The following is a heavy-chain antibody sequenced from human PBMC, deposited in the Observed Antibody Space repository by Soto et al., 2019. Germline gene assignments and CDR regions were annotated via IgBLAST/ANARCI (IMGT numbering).Heavy chain of an antibody. J-gene: IGHJ6*02. CDR2: IIPIFGTS. D-gene: IGHD2-2*01. CDR1: GDTFRSYG. Sequence: QVQLLQSGAEAKKPGSSVTVSCKVSGDTFRSYGISWVRQAPGQGLEWMGGIIPIFGTSHYAQKFQGRVTMTADKSTNTAYMELNSLRFEDTAVYYCTRDPGSATAMRRYKYGMDVWGRGTTITVSS. V-gene: IGHV1-69*06. CDR3: TRDPGSATAMRRYKYGMDV.